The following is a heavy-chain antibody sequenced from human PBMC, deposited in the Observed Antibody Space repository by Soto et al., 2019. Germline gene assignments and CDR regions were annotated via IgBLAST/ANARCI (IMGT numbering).Heavy chain of an antibody. J-gene: IGHJ4*02. CDR1: AFTFSRSS. Sequence: EVQLVESGGGLVQPGGSLRLSCAASAFTFSRSSMNWVRQAPGKGLEWISYISSNSGTIYYADSVRGRFTISRDNAKNSLDLQMNSLRAEDSAVYYCARVPPYSSAWPNYFDYWGQGTLVTVSS. D-gene: IGHD6-19*01. CDR2: ISSNSGTI. CDR3: ARVPPYSSAWPNYFDY. V-gene: IGHV3-48*01.